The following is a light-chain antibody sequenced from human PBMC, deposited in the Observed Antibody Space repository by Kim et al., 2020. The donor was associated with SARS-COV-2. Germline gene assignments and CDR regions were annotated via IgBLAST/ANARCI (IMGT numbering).Light chain of an antibody. Sequence: ASISCRSSQSLLHSNGYNYLDWYLQKPGQSPQLLIYLGSNRASGVPDRFSGSGSGTDFTLKISRVEAEDVGVYFCMQALQTPPWTFGQGTKVDIK. V-gene: IGKV2-28*01. CDR1: QSLLHSNGYNY. J-gene: IGKJ1*01. CDR2: LGS. CDR3: MQALQTPPWT.